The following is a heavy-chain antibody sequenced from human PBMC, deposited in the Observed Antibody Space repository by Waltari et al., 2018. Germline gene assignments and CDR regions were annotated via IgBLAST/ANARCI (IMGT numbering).Heavy chain of an antibody. CDR2: IYTSGST. D-gene: IGHD5-12*01. CDR3: AASRDGYERGY. Sequence: QVQLQESGPGLVKPSQTLSLTCTVSGGSISSGSYSWSWIRQPAGKGLEWIGRIYTSGSTNYTPSLKSRVTISVDTSKNQFSLKLSSVTAADTAVYYCAASRDGYERGYWGQGTLVTVSS. CDR1: GGSISSGSYS. J-gene: IGHJ4*02. V-gene: IGHV4-61*02.